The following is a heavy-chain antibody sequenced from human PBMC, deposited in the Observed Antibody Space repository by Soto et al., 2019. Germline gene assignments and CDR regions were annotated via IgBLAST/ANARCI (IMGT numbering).Heavy chain of an antibody. Sequence: ASVKVSCKASGHTFTSYGISWVRQAPGQGLEWVGWIHTYNGNTNFAQKLQGRVTLTTDTSTSTAYMELRSLRSDDTAVYYCARDSDYIIAYWGQGTLVTVSS. D-gene: IGHD4-17*01. V-gene: IGHV1-18*01. CDR3: ARDSDYIIAY. CDR1: GHTFTSYG. CDR2: IHTYNGNT. J-gene: IGHJ4*02.